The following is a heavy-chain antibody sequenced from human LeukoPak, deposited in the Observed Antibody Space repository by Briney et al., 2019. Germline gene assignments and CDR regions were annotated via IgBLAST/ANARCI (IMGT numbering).Heavy chain of an antibody. V-gene: IGHV4-59*01. CDR3: AREELPGAFDI. Sequence: SETLSLTCTVSGGSISSYYWSWIRQPPGKGLEWIGYIYYSGSTNYNPSLKSRVTISVDTSKNQFSLTLSSVTAADTAVYYCAREELPGAFDIWGQGTMVTVSS. CDR1: GGSISSYY. D-gene: IGHD1-26*01. J-gene: IGHJ3*02. CDR2: IYYSGST.